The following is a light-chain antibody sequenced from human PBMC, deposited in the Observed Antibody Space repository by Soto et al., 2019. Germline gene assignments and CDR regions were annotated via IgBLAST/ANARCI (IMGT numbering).Light chain of an antibody. CDR3: QQYGSSPRT. CDR2: GAS. V-gene: IGKV3-20*01. Sequence: EIELTQSPCTLSLSPGERATISCRASQSVSSSYFAWYQQQPGQAPRLLIYGASSRATGIPDRLSGSGSGTAFTLSISTLEPEDFAVYYCQQYGSSPRTFGGGTKVEIK. J-gene: IGKJ4*01. CDR1: QSVSSSY.